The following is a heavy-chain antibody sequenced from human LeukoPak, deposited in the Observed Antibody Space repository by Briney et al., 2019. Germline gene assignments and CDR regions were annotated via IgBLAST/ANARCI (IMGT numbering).Heavy chain of an antibody. J-gene: IGHJ4*02. Sequence: GGSLRLSCAASGFTFSDYYVSWIRQAPGKGPEWVSYISSSGSTIYYADSVKGRFTISRDNAKNSLYLQMNSLRAEDTAVYYCARRELKEEYYYGSGSYFVDYFDYWGQGTLVTVSS. CDR3: ARRELKEEYYYGSGSYFVDYFDY. D-gene: IGHD3-10*01. V-gene: IGHV3-11*01. CDR1: GFTFSDYY. CDR2: ISSSGSTI.